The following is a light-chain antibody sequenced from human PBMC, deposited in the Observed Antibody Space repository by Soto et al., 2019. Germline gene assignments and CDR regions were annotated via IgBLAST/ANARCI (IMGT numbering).Light chain of an antibody. CDR3: QQYKSYPWT. Sequence: DIQMTQSPSTLSASVGDRVTITCRASQTIDSWLAWYQQKPGKAPNLLISEASTLESGVPSRFSGSESGTECILSISSLQPDDFASYYCQQYKSYPWTFGQGTKVEIK. CDR1: QTIDSW. V-gene: IGKV1-5*03. J-gene: IGKJ1*01. CDR2: EAS.